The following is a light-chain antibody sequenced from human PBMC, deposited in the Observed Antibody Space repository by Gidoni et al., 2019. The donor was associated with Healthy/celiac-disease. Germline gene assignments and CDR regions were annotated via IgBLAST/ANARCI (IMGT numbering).Light chain of an antibody. V-gene: IGKV1-5*03. Sequence: DIQMTQSPSTLSASVGDRVTITCRDSQSISSWLDWYQQKPGKAPKLLIYKASSLESGVPSSFSGSGSGTEFTLTISSLQPDDFATYYCQQYNSYPLTFGGGTKVEIK. CDR2: KAS. J-gene: IGKJ4*01. CDR1: QSISSW. CDR3: QQYNSYPLT.